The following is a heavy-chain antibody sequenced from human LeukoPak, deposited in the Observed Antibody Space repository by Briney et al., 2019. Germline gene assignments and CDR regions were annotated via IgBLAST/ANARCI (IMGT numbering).Heavy chain of an antibody. V-gene: IGHV3-7*01. J-gene: IGHJ3*02. Sequence: PGGSLRLSCVGSGFTFRTYWMNWVRQAPGKGLEWVANINQAGSEKYYVDSVKGRFTISRDNAKSSLYLQMNSLRAEDTAVYYCARDPRIWSGYANDAFDIWGQGTMVTVSS. CDR2: INQAGSEK. D-gene: IGHD3-3*01. CDR1: GFTFRTYW. CDR3: ARDPRIWSGYANDAFDI.